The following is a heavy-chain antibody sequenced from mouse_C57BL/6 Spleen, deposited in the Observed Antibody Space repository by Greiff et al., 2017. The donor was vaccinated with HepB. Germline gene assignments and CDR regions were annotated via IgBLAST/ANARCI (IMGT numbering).Heavy chain of an antibody. D-gene: IGHD2-3*01. CDR3: AKTGDGYYPYYYAMDY. CDR2: IWGDGST. Sequence: VKLQQSGPGLVAPSQSLSITCTVSGFSLTSYGVSWVRQPPGKGLEWLGVIWGDGSTNYHSALISRLSISKDNSKSQVFLKLNSLKTDDTATYYCAKTGDGYYPYYYAMDYWGQGTSVTVSS. J-gene: IGHJ4*01. CDR1: GFSLTSYG. V-gene: IGHV2-3*01.